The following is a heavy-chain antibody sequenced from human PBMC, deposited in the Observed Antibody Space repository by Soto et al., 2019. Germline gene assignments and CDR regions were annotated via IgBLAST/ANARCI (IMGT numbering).Heavy chain of an antibody. Sequence: ASVKVSCKASGYSLTDYHIHWVRQAPGQGLEWLGRINPKSGGTSTAQKFQGWVTMTTDTSISTASMELTRLTSDDTAIYYCARGDSTDCSNGVCSFFYNHDMDVWC. J-gene: IGHJ6*02. V-gene: IGHV1-2*04. CDR1: GYSLTDYH. CDR2: INPKSGGT. CDR3: ARGDSTDCSNGVCSFFYNHDMDV. D-gene: IGHD2-8*01.